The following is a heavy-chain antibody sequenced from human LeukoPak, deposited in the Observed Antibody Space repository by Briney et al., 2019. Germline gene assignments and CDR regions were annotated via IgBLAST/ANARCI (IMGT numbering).Heavy chain of an antibody. CDR1: GYSFTSYW. Sequence: GESLKISCKGSGYSFTSYWIGWVRQMPGKGLEWMGIIYPGDSDTRYSPSFQGQVTISADKSISTAYLQWSSLKASDTAMYYCARHPKWEPNGYYFDYWGQGTLVTVSS. CDR2: IYPGDSDT. D-gene: IGHD1-26*01. J-gene: IGHJ4*02. CDR3: ARHPKWEPNGYYFDY. V-gene: IGHV5-51*01.